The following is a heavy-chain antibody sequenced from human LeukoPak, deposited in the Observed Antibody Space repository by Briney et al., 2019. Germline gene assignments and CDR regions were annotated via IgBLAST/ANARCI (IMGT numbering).Heavy chain of an antibody. CDR2: IYYSGST. CDR1: GGSISSSSYY. Sequence: SETLSLTCTVSGGSISSSSYYWGWIRQPPGKGLEWIGSIYYSGSTYYNPSLKSRVTISVDTSKNQFPLKLSSVTAADTAVYYCAKSFDPTRVNDYWGQGTLVTVSS. D-gene: IGHD4-17*01. CDR3: AKSFDPTRVNDY. V-gene: IGHV4-39*01. J-gene: IGHJ4*02.